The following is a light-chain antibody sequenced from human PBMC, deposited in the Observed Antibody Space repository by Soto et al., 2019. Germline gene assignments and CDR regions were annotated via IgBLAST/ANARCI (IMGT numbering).Light chain of an antibody. J-gene: IGKJ2*01. V-gene: IGKV4-1*01. CDR3: QQYYSSPPMYT. Sequence: DIVMSQSPDSLAVSLGERATINCKSSQSVLYNSDNKNYLSWYQQKPGQPPKLLIYWASTRESGVPDRFSGSGSGTEFTLTISSLQAEDVAVYYCQQYYSSPPMYTFGQGTKLEIK. CDR2: WAS. CDR1: QSVLYNSDNKNY.